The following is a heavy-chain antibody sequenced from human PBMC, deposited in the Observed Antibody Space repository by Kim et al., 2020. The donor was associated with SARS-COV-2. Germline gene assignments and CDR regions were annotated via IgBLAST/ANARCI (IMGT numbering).Heavy chain of an antibody. CDR2: IYSGGSST. CDR1: GFTFSSYA. CDR3: AKGGYSSGWLFDY. Sequence: WGSLRLSCAASGFTFSSYAMSWVRQAPGKGLEWVSFIYSGGSSTYYADSVKGRFTISRDNSKNTLYLQMNSLRAEDTAVYYCAKGGYSSGWLFDYWGQGTLVTVSS. D-gene: IGHD6-19*01. J-gene: IGHJ4*02. V-gene: IGHV3-23*03.